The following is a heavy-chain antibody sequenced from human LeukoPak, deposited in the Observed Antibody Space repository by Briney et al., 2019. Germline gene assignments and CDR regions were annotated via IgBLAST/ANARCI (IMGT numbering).Heavy chain of an antibody. D-gene: IGHD3-22*01. J-gene: IGHJ4*02. CDR2: IYYSGST. CDR1: GGSITSYY. Sequence: PSETLSLTCTVSGGSITSYYRSWIRQSPGKGLEWIGYIYYSGSTNYNPSLKSRVTISVDTSKNQFSLKLSSVTAADTAVYYCARHLYYYDSSGYYYPYYFDYWGQGTLVTVSS. V-gene: IGHV4-59*08. CDR3: ARHLYYYDSSGYYYPYYFDY.